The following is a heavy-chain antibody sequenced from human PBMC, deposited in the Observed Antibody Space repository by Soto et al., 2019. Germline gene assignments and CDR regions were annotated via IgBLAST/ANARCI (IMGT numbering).Heavy chain of an antibody. V-gene: IGHV4-31*03. D-gene: IGHD5-12*01. CDR1: GGSISSGGYY. J-gene: IGHJ4*02. CDR2: IYYSGST. Sequence: PSETLSLTCTVSGGSISSGGYYWSWIRQHPGKGLEWIGYIYYSGSTYYNPSLKSRVTISVDTSKNQFSLKLSSVTAADTAVYYCARGEEDGYNYYFDYWGQGTLVTVPS. CDR3: ARGEEDGYNYYFDY.